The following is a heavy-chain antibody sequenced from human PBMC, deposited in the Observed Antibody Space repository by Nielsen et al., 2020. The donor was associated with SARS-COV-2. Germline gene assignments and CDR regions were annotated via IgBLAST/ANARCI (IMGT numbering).Heavy chain of an antibody. CDR1: GGSISSYY. Sequence: SETLSLTCTVSGGSISSYYWSWIRQPPGKGLEWIGYIYYSGSTYYNPSLKSRVTISVDTSKNQFSLKLSSVTAADTAVYYCAREYYDYVWGSYPDVWGQGTTVTVSS. V-gene: IGHV4-59*12. J-gene: IGHJ6*02. CDR2: IYYSGST. CDR3: AREYYDYVWGSYPDV. D-gene: IGHD3-16*02.